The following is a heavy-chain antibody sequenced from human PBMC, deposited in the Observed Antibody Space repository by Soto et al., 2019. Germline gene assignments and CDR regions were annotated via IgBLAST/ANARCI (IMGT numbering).Heavy chain of an antibody. CDR2: ISSSSSYI. D-gene: IGHD1-26*01. J-gene: IGHJ4*02. Sequence: GGSLRLSCAASGFTFSSYSMNWVRQAPGKGLEWVSSISSSSSYIYYADSVKGRFTISRDNAKNSLYLQMNSLRAEDTAVYYCARDPRYSGSYYQGENYWGQGTLVTVSS. CDR3: ARDPRYSGSYYQGENY. V-gene: IGHV3-21*01. CDR1: GFTFSSYS.